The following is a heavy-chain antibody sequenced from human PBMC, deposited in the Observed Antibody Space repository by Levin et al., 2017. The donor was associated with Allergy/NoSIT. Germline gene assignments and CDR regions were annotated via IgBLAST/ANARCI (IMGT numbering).Heavy chain of an antibody. CDR3: ARGVKDIGRVVAGFDSYFYGMDV. CDR2: IYPGDSDT. V-gene: IGHV5-51*01. Sequence: GGSLRLSCKGSGSSFTNYWIGWVRQMPGKGLEWMGIIYPGDSDTRYSPSFQGQVTISADKSISTAYLQWSSLKASDSAMYYCARGVKDIGRVVAGFDSYFYGMDVWVQGTTVAVSS. J-gene: IGHJ6*02. D-gene: IGHD6-19*01. CDR1: GSSFTNYW.